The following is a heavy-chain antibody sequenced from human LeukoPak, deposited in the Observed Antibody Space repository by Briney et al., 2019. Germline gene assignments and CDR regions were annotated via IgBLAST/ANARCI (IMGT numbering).Heavy chain of an antibody. J-gene: IGHJ3*02. CDR2: IVVGSGNT. V-gene: IGHV1-58*02. D-gene: IGHD1-26*01. CDR1: GFTFISSA. Sequence: GTSVKVSCKASGFTFISSAMQWVRQARGQRLEWIGWIVVGSGNTNYAQKFQERVTITGDVSTSTAYMELSSLRSEDTAVYYCAAAGGSYSGWGFDIWGQGTVVTVSS. CDR3: AAAGGSYSGWGFDI.